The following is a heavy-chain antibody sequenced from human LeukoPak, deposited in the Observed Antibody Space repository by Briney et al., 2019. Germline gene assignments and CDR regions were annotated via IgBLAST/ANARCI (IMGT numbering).Heavy chain of an antibody. V-gene: IGHV4-39*01. D-gene: IGHD6-19*01. Sequence: SETLSLTCTVSGGSISSSSYSWGWIRQPPGKGLEWIGSIYYSGSTYYNPSLKSRVTISVDTSKNQFSLKLSSVIAADTAVYYCARHHGYSSGSTDWFDPWGQGTLVTVSS. J-gene: IGHJ5*02. CDR2: IYYSGST. CDR1: GGSISSSSYS. CDR3: ARHHGYSSGSTDWFDP.